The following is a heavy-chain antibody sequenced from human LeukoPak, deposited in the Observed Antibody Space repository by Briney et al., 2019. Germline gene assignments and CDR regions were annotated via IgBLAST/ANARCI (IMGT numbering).Heavy chain of an antibody. CDR2: IIPIFGTA. V-gene: IGHV1-69*05. CDR1: GGTFSSYA. Sequence: ASVKVSCKASGGTFSSYAISWVRQAPGQGLEWMGRIIPIFGTANYAQKFQGRVTMTRDTSISTAYMELSRLRSDDTAVYYCARADCSSTSCLNAFDIWGQGTMVTVSS. D-gene: IGHD2-2*01. CDR3: ARADCSSTSCLNAFDI. J-gene: IGHJ3*02.